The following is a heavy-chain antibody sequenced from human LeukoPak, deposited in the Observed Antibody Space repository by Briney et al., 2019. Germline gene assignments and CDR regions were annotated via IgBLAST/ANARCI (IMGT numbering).Heavy chain of an antibody. CDR2: IYWGDDK. D-gene: IGHD6-13*01. CDR1: GFSPGTRGVG. V-gene: IGHV2-5*02. CDR3: AHRRAAAGTGDAFDI. Sequence: GPTLSHPTPTHTLTFTFSGFSPGTRGVGVGWIRQPPGKALEWLELIYWGDDKRYTPSLKSRLTITKDTSKNQVVLTMTNMDPVDTATYYCAHRRAAAGTGDAFDIWGQGTMVTVSS. J-gene: IGHJ3*02.